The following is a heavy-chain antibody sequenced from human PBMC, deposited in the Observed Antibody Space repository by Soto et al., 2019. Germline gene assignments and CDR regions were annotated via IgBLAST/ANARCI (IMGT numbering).Heavy chain of an antibody. V-gene: IGHV4-39*01. Sequence: PSETLSLTCSVSGGSISTSPSYWAWLRQPPGKGLEWLANIFYSGSTFYNPSLASRVSVSVDTSKNEFSLKLRSVTAADTAVYYCARQPTTGDTDLWFDPWGQGTLVTVSS. CDR3: ARQPTTGDTDLWFDP. CDR2: IFYSGST. D-gene: IGHD2-21*01. CDR1: GGSISTSPSY. J-gene: IGHJ5*02.